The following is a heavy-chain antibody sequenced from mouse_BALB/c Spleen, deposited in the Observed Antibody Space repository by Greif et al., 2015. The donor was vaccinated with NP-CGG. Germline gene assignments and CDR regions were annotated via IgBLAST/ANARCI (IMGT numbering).Heavy chain of an antibody. Sequence: EVKVVESGGGLVKPGGSLKLSCAASGFTFSSYAMSWVRQTPEKRLEWVATISSGGSYTYYPDSVKGRFTISRDNAKNPLYLQMSSLRSEDTAMYYCARPLLRSFDYWGQGTTLTVSS. D-gene: IGHD1-1*01. V-gene: IGHV5-9-1*01. CDR1: GFTFSSYA. J-gene: IGHJ2*01. CDR3: ARPLLRSFDY. CDR2: ISSGGSYT.